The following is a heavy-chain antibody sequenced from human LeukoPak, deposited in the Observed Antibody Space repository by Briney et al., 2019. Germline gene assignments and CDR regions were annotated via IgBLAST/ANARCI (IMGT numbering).Heavy chain of an antibody. D-gene: IGHD5-18*01. CDR2: ITPNSGGT. Sequence: ASGNVSCKASGNTFTGYYMPWVRQAPWQGVGWIGWITPNSGGTNYAQKCQGRVTMTRDTSISTAYMELSRLRSEDTAVYYCAAPEYNYGRMYYYYMDVWGKGTTVTVSS. V-gene: IGHV1-2*02. CDR3: AAPEYNYGRMYYYYMDV. J-gene: IGHJ6*03. CDR1: GNTFTGYY.